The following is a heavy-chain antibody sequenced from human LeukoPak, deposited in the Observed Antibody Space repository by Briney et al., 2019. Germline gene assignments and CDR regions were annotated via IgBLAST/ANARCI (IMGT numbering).Heavy chain of an antibody. CDR3: ARFSREVDFDY. Sequence: SETLSLTCTVSGVSISSGSYYWSWIRQPPGKGLEWTGYIYYSGSTNYNPSLKSRVTISVDTSKNQFSLKLSSVTAADTAVYYCARFSREVDFDYWGQGTLVTVSS. D-gene: IGHD2-2*01. V-gene: IGHV4-61*01. CDR1: GVSISSGSYY. J-gene: IGHJ4*02. CDR2: IYYSGST.